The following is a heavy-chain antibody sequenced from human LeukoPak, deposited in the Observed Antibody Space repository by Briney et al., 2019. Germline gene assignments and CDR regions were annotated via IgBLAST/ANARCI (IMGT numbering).Heavy chain of an antibody. J-gene: IGHJ4*02. CDR2: IIPIFGTA. CDR1: GGTLSSYA. D-gene: IGHD3-10*01. V-gene: IGHV1-69*05. Sequence: SVNVSCKASGGTLSSYAISWVRQAPGQGLEWMGGIIPIFGTANYAQKFQGRVTITTDESTSTAYMELSSLRSEDTAVYYCVSWDFDRPSGVDYWGQGTLVTVSS. CDR3: VSWDFDRPSGVDY.